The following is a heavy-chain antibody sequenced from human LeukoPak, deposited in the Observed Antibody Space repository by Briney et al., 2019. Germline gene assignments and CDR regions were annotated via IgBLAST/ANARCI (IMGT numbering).Heavy chain of an antibody. CDR1: GVPISNYF. D-gene: IGHD6-19*01. J-gene: IGHJ5*02. Sequence: SETLSLTFTVSGVPISNYFWNWIRQPPGKGLEWIGFITDSGSTDHNPSLKSRVTISVDASKNQFSLKLTSVTAADTAVYYCVRHTTSGWYQVVSWGKGTLVTVSS. V-gene: IGHV4-59*01. CDR3: VRHTTSGWYQVVS. CDR2: ITDSGST.